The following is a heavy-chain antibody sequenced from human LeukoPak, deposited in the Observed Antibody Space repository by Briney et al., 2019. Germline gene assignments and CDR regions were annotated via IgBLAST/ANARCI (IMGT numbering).Heavy chain of an antibody. CDR3: ARDSGYSGYDPSDY. V-gene: IGHV3-7*01. CDR1: GFTFSSYW. CDR2: IKQDGSEK. Sequence: PGGSLRLSCAASGFTFSSYWMSWVRQAPGKGLEWVANIKQDGSEKYYVDSVKGRFTISRDNAKNPLYLQMNSLRAEDTAVYYCARDSGYSGYDPSDYWGQGTLVTVSS. J-gene: IGHJ4*02. D-gene: IGHD5-12*01.